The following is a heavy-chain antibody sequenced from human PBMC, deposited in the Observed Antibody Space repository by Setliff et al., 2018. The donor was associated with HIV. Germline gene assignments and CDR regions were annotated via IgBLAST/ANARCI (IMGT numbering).Heavy chain of an antibody. CDR2: IHPSVTT. J-gene: IGHJ5*02. CDR3: ARGGRLSANWFDP. CDR1: GGSISSGSYY. V-gene: IGHV4-61*09. Sequence: PSETLSLTCTVSGGSISSGSYYWSWIRQPAGRGLEWIGHIHPSVTTNYNPSLTSRVAISMDTSKNQFSLTVTSVTAADTAVYYCARGGRLSANWFDPWGQGILVTVSS. D-gene: IGHD3-16*01.